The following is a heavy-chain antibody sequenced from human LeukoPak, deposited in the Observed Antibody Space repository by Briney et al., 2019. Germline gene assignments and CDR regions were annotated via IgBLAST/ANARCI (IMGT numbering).Heavy chain of an antibody. CDR1: GFTFSSYG. CDR2: ISGSGGST. V-gene: IGHV3-23*01. CDR3: ARERTPKHYYGSGSYDRYFDY. D-gene: IGHD3-10*01. J-gene: IGHJ4*02. Sequence: GGSLRLSCAASGFTFSSYGMSWVRQAPGKGLEWVSAISGSGGSTYYADSVKGQFTISRDNAKNSLYLQMNSLRAEDTAVYYCARERTPKHYYGSGSYDRYFDYWGQGTLVTVSS.